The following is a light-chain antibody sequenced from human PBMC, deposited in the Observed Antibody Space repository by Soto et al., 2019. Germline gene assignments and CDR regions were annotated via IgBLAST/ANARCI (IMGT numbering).Light chain of an antibody. J-gene: IGKJ1*01. Sequence: ILMTQSPATLSVSPGERATLSCRASQGIGNALGWYQQKPGKPPKVLIYGASNLQSGVPPRFSGSGSGTDFTLAISSLQPEDSATYYCLQDINYPWTFGQGTKVDIK. CDR3: LQDINYPWT. V-gene: IGKV1-6*01. CDR2: GAS. CDR1: QGIGNA.